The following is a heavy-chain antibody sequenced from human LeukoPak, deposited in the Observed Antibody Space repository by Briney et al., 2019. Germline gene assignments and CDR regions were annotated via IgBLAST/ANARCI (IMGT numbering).Heavy chain of an antibody. Sequence: GGSLRLSCAASGFFFSDYGMNWVRQAQGKGLEWLSYISSGSSDIFYADSVKGRFTISRDNAKNSLFLQMSRLRGEDTAVYYCASGYDFSSGSKRGFDNWGQGTLVTVSS. CDR1: GFFFSDYG. J-gene: IGHJ4*02. CDR2: ISSGSSDI. V-gene: IGHV3-48*01. CDR3: ASGYDFSSGSKRGFDN. D-gene: IGHD3-3*01.